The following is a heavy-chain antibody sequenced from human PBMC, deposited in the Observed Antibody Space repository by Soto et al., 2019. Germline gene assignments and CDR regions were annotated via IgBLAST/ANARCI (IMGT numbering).Heavy chain of an antibody. V-gene: IGHV4-59*01. Sequence: SETLSLTCTVSGGSISSYYWSWIRQPPGKGLEWIGYIYYSGSTNYNPSLKSRVIISVDTSKNQFSLKLSSVTAADTAVYYCARVKGATIFGVVRDYFDYWGQGTLVTVSS. CDR3: ARVKGATIFGVVRDYFDY. D-gene: IGHD3-3*01. J-gene: IGHJ4*02. CDR2: IYYSGST. CDR1: GGSISSYY.